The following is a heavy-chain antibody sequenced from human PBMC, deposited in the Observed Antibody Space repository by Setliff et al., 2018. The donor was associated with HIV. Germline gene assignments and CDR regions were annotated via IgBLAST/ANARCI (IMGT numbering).Heavy chain of an antibody. CDR1: GYAFTSYG. J-gene: IGHJ4*02. CDR2: ISAYNGNT. V-gene: IGHV1-18*01. D-gene: IGHD1-1*01. CDR3: ARRARESTALHSDWNDALFFDY. Sequence: ASVTVSCKASGYAFTSYGISWVRQAPGQGLEWMGWISAYNGNTNYAQKLQGRVTMTTDTSTSTAYMELRSLRSDDTAVYYCARRARESTALHSDWNDALFFDYWGQGTLVTVSS.